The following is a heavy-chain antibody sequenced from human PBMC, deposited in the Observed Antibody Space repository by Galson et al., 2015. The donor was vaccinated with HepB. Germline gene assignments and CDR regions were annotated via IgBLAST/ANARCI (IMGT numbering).Heavy chain of an antibody. D-gene: IGHD5-12*01. CDR1: GFMFSGHW. Sequence: SLRLSCAASGFMFSGHWMNWVRQAPGKGLEWVASIKEDGSIKYYVDSVTGRFTISRDNARNLLYLQMNGLRAEDTAVYFCARNRGYETFDYWGQGALVTVSS. V-gene: IGHV3-7*03. J-gene: IGHJ4*02. CDR3: ARNRGYETFDY. CDR2: IKEDGSIK.